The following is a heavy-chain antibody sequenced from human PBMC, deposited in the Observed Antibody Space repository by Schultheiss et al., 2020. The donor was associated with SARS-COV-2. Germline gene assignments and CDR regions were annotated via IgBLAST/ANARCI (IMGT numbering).Heavy chain of an antibody. CDR2: ISYDGSNK. V-gene: IGHV3-30*01. Sequence: GGSLRLSCAASGFTFSSYTMHWVRQAPGKGLKWVAVISYDGSNKFYADSGKGRFTISRDNSKNTLYLQMNRLRAEDTAAYYCAREMGNDLYFDYWGQGTLVTVSS. J-gene: IGHJ4*02. CDR3: AREMGNDLYFDY. D-gene: IGHD7-27*01. CDR1: GFTFSSYT.